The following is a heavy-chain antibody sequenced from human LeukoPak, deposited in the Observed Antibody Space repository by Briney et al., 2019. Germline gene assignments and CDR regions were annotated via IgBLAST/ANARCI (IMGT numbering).Heavy chain of an antibody. V-gene: IGHV3-30*14. D-gene: IGHD2-15*01. CDR1: GFTFSSYA. J-gene: IGHJ1*01. Sequence: GGSLRLSCAASGFTFSSYAMHWVRQAPGKGLEWVAFIRYDGSNKYYADSVKGRFTISRDNSKNTLYLQMNSLRAEDTAVYYCASPPRVVVAEYFQHWGQGTLVTVSS. CDR3: ASPPRVVVAEYFQH. CDR2: IRYDGSNK.